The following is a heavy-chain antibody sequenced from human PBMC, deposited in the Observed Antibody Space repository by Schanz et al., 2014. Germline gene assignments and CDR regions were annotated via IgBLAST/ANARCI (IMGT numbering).Heavy chain of an antibody. D-gene: IGHD3-10*01. Sequence: QVQLQVSGPGLVKPSETLSLTCTVSGGSISRYYWSWIRQPPGKGLEWIGYIYYSGSTNYNPSLKSRVSLSVDTSKNQFSLNLNSVTAADTAVYYCAREWSSFDYWGQGALVSVSS. J-gene: IGHJ4*02. CDR1: GGSISRYY. CDR2: IYYSGST. CDR3: AREWSSFDY. V-gene: IGHV4-59*01.